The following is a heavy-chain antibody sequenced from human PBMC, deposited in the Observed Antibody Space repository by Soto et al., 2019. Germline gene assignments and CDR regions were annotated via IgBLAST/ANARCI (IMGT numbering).Heavy chain of an antibody. D-gene: IGHD3-3*01. CDR2: IYYSGST. J-gene: IGHJ6*02. V-gene: IGHV4-30-4*01. CDR1: GGSISSGDYY. Sequence: KPSETLSLTCTVSGGSISSGDYYWSWIRQPPGKGLEWIGYIYYSGSTYYNPSLKSRVTISVDTSKNQFSLKLSSVTAADTAVYYCARDNLLGILYGGMDVWGQGTTVTVSS. CDR3: ARDNLLGILYGGMDV.